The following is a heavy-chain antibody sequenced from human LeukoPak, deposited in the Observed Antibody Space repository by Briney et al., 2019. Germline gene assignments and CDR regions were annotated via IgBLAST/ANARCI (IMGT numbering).Heavy chain of an antibody. J-gene: IGHJ6*03. V-gene: IGHV3-7*01. CDR3: ARDGSVFWSGYYYMDV. D-gene: IGHD3-3*01. CDR2: IKQDGSEK. CDR1: GFTFSSYG. Sequence: GGSLRLSCAASGFTFSSYGMSWVRQAPGKGVEGVANIKQDGSEKYYVDSVKGRFTIYRDNAKNSLFLQMNSLPAEDTAMYYCARDGSVFWSGYYYMDVWGKGTTVTRSS.